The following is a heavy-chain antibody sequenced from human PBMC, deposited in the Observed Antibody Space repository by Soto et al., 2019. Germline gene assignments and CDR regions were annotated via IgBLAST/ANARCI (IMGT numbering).Heavy chain of an antibody. V-gene: IGHV3-48*03. CDR2: ISSSGSTI. CDR3: ARDGVVPAADDAFDI. D-gene: IGHD2-2*01. J-gene: IGHJ3*02. Sequence: AGGSLRLSCAASGFTFSSYEMNWVRQAPGKGLEWVSYISSSGSTIYYADSVKGRFTISRDNAKNSLYLQMNSLRAEDTAVYYCARDGVVPAADDAFDIWGQGTMVTVS. CDR1: GFTFSSYE.